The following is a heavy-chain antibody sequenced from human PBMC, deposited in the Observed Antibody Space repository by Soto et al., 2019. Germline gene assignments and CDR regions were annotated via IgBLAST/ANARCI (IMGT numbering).Heavy chain of an antibody. CDR2: IYYRGNA. D-gene: IGHD3-9*01. V-gene: IGHV4-39*01. CDR3: ARLEGLATISYYFDF. CDR1: DDSINSDKYY. Sequence: PSETLSLTCSVSDDSINSDKYYWGWIRQPPGKGLEWIGSIYYRGNAYYNPSLQTQVTISLDKSKSQFSLKLNSVTAADSAVFFCARLEGLATISYYFDFWGPGALVTVSS. J-gene: IGHJ4*02.